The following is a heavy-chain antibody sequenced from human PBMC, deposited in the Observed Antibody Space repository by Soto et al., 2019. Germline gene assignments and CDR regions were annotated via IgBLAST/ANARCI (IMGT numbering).Heavy chain of an antibody. Sequence: QVQLVESGGGVVQPGRSLRLSCAASGFTFSTYGMHWVRQAPGKGLEWVAVISYDGVNKYYADSVKGRFTISRDNSKNELYLQMNSLRAEDTAVYYWAKSVDHWVDGFFGYWGQGTLVTVSS. J-gene: IGHJ4*02. CDR3: AKSVDHWVDGFFGY. V-gene: IGHV3-30*18. CDR1: GFTFSTYG. CDR2: ISYDGVNK. D-gene: IGHD7-27*01.